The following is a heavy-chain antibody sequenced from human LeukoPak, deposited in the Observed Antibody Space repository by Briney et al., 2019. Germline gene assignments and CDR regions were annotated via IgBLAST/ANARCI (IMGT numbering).Heavy chain of an antibody. CDR1: GFSQRTYV. Sequence: PGGSLRLSCVASGFSQRTYVMNWFRQAPGKGLEWVSTISVGAEYIFYADSVRGRFTISRDDSNNAVYLQMHSLRAEDTALYYCASGPFYLKFFEYWGPGTLVIVSS. J-gene: IGHJ4*02. CDR2: ISVGAEYI. CDR3: ASGPFYLKFFEY. V-gene: IGHV3-23*01. D-gene: IGHD2/OR15-2a*01.